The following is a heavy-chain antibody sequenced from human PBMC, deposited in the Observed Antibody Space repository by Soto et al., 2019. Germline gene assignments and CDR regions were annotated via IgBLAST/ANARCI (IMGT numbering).Heavy chain of an antibody. Sequence: GGSLRLSCAASGFTFSSYWMSWVRQAPGKGLEWVANIKQDGSEKYYVDSVKGRLTISRDNAKNSLYLQMNSLRAEDTAVYYCARVGREATLIYYYYYYMDVWGKGTTVTVSS. V-gene: IGHV3-7*01. D-gene: IGHD2-15*01. CDR2: IKQDGSEK. CDR3: ARVGREATLIYYYYYYMDV. J-gene: IGHJ6*03. CDR1: GFTFSSYW.